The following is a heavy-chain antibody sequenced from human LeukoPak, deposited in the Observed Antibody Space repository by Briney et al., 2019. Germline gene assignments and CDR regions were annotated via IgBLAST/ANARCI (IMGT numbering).Heavy chain of an antibody. CDR3: ARAPGVFDYDFWSGQTRSYYYYYGMDV. Sequence: KTSETLSLTCTVSGGSISSYYWSWIRQPPGKGLEWIGYIYYSGSTNYNPSLKSRVTISVDTSKNQFSLKLSSVTAADTAVYYCARAPGVFDYDFWSGQTRSYYYYYGMDVWGQGTTVTVSS. V-gene: IGHV4-59*08. CDR1: GGSISSYY. J-gene: IGHJ6*02. CDR2: IYYSGST. D-gene: IGHD3-3*01.